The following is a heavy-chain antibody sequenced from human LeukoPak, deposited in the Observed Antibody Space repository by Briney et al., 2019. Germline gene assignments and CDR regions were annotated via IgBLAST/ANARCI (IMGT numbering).Heavy chain of an antibody. V-gene: IGHV3-21*01. CDR3: ARDLPITIFVVGGGFDY. CDR1: GFTFSSYS. J-gene: IGHJ4*02. Sequence: GGSLRLSCAASGFTFSSYSMNWVRQAPGKGLEWVSSISSSSSYIYYADSVKGRFTISRDNAKNSLYLQMNSLRAEDTAVYYCARDLPITIFVVGGGFDYWGQGTLVTVSS. D-gene: IGHD3-3*01. CDR2: ISSSSSYI.